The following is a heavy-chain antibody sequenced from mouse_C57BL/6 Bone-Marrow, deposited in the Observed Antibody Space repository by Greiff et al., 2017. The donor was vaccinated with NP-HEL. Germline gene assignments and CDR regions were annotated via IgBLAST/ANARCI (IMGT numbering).Heavy chain of an antibody. CDR3: TRPRSSQYYYAMDY. CDR2: IRNKANNHAT. CDR1: GFTFSDAW. D-gene: IGHD1-1*01. J-gene: IGHJ4*01. V-gene: IGHV6-6*01. Sequence: EVQRVESGGGLVQPGGSMKLSCAASGFTFSDAWMDWVRQSPEKGLEWVAEIRNKANNHATYYAESVKGRFTISRDDSKSSVYLQMNSLRAEDTGIYYCTRPRSSQYYYAMDYWGQGTSVTVSS.